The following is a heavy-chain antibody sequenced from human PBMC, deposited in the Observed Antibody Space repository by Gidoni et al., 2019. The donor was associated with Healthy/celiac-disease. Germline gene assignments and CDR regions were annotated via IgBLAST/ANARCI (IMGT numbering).Heavy chain of an antibody. V-gene: IGHV3-23*04. D-gene: IGHD3-22*01. Sequence: EVQLVESGGGLVQPGGSLRLSCAASGFTFSCYAMSWVRQAPGKGLEWVSAICGRGGSTYYAGSVKGRFNIYRDNSKNTQYLKMKSLRAEDTAVYYGAKGGSGGYYDSSGYYGDFDYWGQGTLVTVSS. CDR1: GFTFSCYA. CDR3: AKGGSGGYYDSSGYYGDFDY. J-gene: IGHJ4*02. CDR2: ICGRGGST.